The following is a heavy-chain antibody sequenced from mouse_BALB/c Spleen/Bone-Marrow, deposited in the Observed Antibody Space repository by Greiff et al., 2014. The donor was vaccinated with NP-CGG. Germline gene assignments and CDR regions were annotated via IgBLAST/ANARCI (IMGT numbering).Heavy chain of an antibody. CDR1: GFDFSRYW. J-gene: IGHJ1*01. CDR2: IKPDSSTI. Sequence: VQLQQSGGGLVQPGGSLKLSCAASGFDFSRYWMSWVRQAPGKGLEWIGEIKPDSSTINYTPSLKDKFIISRDNAKNTLYLQMSKVRSEDTALYYCALLGNYGYFDVWGAGTTVTVSS. CDR3: ALLGNYGYFDV. V-gene: IGHV4-1*02. D-gene: IGHD2-1*01.